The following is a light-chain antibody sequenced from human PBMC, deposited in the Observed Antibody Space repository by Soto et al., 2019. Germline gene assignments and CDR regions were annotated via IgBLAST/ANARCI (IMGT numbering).Light chain of an antibody. CDR1: SSDVGAYNY. J-gene: IGLJ1*01. CDR3: SSYTGRNNFYV. Sequence: QSVLTQPPSASGSLGQSVTISCTGTSSDVGAYNYVSWYQQHPGKAPKLIIYEVSKRPSGVPDRFSGSKSGNTASLTVSGLQAEDEADYYCSSYTGRNNFYVFGTGTKLTVL. CDR2: EVS. V-gene: IGLV2-8*01.